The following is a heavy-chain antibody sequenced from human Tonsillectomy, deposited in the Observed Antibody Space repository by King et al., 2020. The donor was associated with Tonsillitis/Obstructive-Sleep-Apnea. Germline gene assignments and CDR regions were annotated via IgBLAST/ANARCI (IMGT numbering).Heavy chain of an antibody. J-gene: IGHJ4*02. D-gene: IGHD3-3*01. Sequence: VQLQQWGAGLLKPSETLSLTCAVYGGSFSGYYWSWIRHPPGKGLEWIGESNHSGSTNYNPSLKSRVTISVDTSKNQFSLKLSSVTAADTAVYYCARARRDDFWSGYYSPSIDYWGQGTLVTVSS. CDR3: ARARRDDFWSGYYSPSIDY. V-gene: IGHV4-34*01. CDR2: SNHSGST. CDR1: GGSFSGYY.